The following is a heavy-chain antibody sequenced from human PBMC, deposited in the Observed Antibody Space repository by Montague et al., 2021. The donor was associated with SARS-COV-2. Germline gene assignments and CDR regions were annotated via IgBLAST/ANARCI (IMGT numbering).Heavy chain of an antibody. J-gene: IGHJ4*02. CDR1: GASISSRSYY. Sequence: SETLSLTCTVSGASISSRSYYWGWIRQPPGKGLELIGFKYSSGSTYYHPTLKSRVTISVDTSKNLFSLKLSSVTAAETAVYYCATLPLSITIFGVVQGYYFDDWGQGTLVTVSS. CDR3: ATLPLSITIFGVVQGYYFDD. V-gene: IGHV4-39*01. CDR2: KYSSGST. D-gene: IGHD3-3*01.